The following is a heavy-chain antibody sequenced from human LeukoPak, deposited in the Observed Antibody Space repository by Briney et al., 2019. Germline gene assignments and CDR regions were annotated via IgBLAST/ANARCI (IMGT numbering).Heavy chain of an antibody. J-gene: IGHJ2*01. CDR3: ARDVMIAVAGTRYFDL. D-gene: IGHD6-19*01. CDR1: GGTFNNHA. CDR2: IIPILGVT. Sequence: SVKVSCKASGGTFNNHAISWVRQAPGQGLEWMGRIIPILGVTDYAQKFQGRVTITADKSTSTAYMELSSLRSEDTAVYYCARDVMIAVAGTRYFDLWGRGTLVTASS. V-gene: IGHV1-69*04.